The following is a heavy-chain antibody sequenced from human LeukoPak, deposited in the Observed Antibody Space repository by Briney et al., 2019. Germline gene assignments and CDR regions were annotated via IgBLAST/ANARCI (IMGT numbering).Heavy chain of an antibody. D-gene: IGHD2/OR15-2a*01. V-gene: IGHV1-24*01. Sequence: ASVKVSCKVSGYTLTELSMHGVRQAPGKGREGMGGFDPEDGETIYAQKFQGRVTMTEDTSTDTAYMELSSLRSEDTPVYYCATDFLHGFDYWGQGTLVTVSS. CDR3: ATDFLHGFDY. J-gene: IGHJ4*02. CDR1: GYTLTELS. CDR2: FDPEDGET.